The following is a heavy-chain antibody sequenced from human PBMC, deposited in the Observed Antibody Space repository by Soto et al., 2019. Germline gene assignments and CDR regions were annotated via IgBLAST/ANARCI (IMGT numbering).Heavy chain of an antibody. Sequence: PSETLSLTCTVSGGSISSSSYYWGWIRQPPGKGLEWIGSIYYSGSTYYNPSLKSRVTISVDTSKYQFSLKLSSVTAADTAVYYCARQAVTTIDYWGQGTLVTVSS. D-gene: IGHD4-17*01. CDR1: GGSISSSSYY. J-gene: IGHJ4*02. CDR2: IYYSGST. CDR3: ARQAVTTIDY. V-gene: IGHV4-39*01.